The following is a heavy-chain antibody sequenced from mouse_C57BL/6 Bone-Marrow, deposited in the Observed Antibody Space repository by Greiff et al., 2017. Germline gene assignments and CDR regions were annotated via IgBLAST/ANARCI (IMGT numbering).Heavy chain of an antibody. Sequence: QVQLKQPGAELVKPGASVKVSCKASGYTFTSYWMHWVKQRPGQGLEWIGRIHPSDSDTNYIQKFKGKATLTVDKSSSTADMQLSSLTSEDSAVXYCAIAYYSNPRAMDYWGQGTAVTVSS. V-gene: IGHV1-74*01. CDR2: IHPSDSDT. CDR3: AIAYYSNPRAMDY. CDR1: GYTFTSYW. D-gene: IGHD2-5*01. J-gene: IGHJ4*01.